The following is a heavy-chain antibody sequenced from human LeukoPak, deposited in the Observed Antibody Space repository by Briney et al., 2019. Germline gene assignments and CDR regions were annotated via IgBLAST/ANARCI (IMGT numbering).Heavy chain of an antibody. CDR1: GFTFSNAW. CDR2: ISGSGGST. CDR3: AKEVTVTPYSTYYYYGMDV. J-gene: IGHJ6*02. V-gene: IGHV3-23*01. Sequence: PGGSLRLSCAASGFTFSNAWMSWVRQAPGKGLEWVSAISGSGGSTYYADFVKGRFTISRDNSKNTLYLQMNSLRAEDTAVYYCAKEVTVTPYSTYYYYGMDVWGQGTTVTVSS. D-gene: IGHD4-17*01.